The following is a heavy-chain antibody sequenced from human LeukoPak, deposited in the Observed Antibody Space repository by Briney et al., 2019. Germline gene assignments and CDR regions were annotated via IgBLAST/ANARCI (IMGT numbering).Heavy chain of an antibody. CDR2: IIPIFGTA. Sequence: EASVKVSXKASGGTFSSYAISWVRQAPGQGLEWIGRIIPIFGTANYAQKFQGRVTITTDESTSTAYMELSSLRSEDTAVYYSARDRGSRAAAGGHFDYWGQGTLVTVSS. D-gene: IGHD2-2*01. CDR1: GGTFSSYA. V-gene: IGHV1-69*05. J-gene: IGHJ4*02. CDR3: ARDRGSRAAAGGHFDY.